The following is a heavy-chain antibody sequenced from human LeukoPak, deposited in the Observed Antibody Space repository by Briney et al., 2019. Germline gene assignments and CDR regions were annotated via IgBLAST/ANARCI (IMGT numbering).Heavy chain of an antibody. CDR3: ARETDSTLFDY. Sequence: GGSLRLSCAASGFTFNIFEMNWVRQAPGKGLEWVSYISSSGTTIYYADSVKGRFTVSRDNAKNSLYLQMNSLRAEDTAVYYCARETDSTLFDYWGQGTLVTVSS. V-gene: IGHV3-48*03. CDR2: ISSSGTTI. D-gene: IGHD2-2*01. CDR1: GFTFNIFE. J-gene: IGHJ4*02.